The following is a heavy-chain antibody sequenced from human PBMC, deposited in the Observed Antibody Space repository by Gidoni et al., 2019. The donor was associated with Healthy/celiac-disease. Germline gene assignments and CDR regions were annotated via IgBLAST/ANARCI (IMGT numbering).Heavy chain of an antibody. CDR3: AKDPLEGYYDSSGYSFHY. D-gene: IGHD3-22*01. J-gene: IGHJ4*02. CDR2: ISGSGGST. CDR1: GFTFSSHA. V-gene: IGHV3-23*01. Sequence: EVQLLESGGGLVQFGGSLRLSCAASGFTFSSHAMSWVRQAPGKGLEWISFISGSGGSTYYADSVKGRFTISRDNSKNTVYLQMNSLRAEDTAVYYCAKDPLEGYYDSSGYSFHYWGQGTLVTVSS.